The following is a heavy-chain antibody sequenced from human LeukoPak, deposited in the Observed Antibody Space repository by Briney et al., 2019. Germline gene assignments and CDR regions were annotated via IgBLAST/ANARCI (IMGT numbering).Heavy chain of an antibody. CDR3: AKGYYGDYVYYFDY. CDR1: GFTFDDYA. D-gene: IGHD4-17*01. V-gene: IGHV3-9*01. Sequence: PGRSLRLSCAASGFTFDDYAMHWVRQAPGKGLEWVSGISWNSGSIGYADSVKGRFTISRDNAKNSLYLRMNSLRAEDTALYYCAKGYYGDYVYYFDYWGQGTLVTVSS. J-gene: IGHJ4*02. CDR2: ISWNSGSI.